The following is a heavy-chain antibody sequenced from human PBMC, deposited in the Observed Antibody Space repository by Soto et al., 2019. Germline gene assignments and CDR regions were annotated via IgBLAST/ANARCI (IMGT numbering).Heavy chain of an antibody. V-gene: IGHV1-69*06. CDR3: ARDTRDIVVVPAAITYYYYGMDV. CDR1: GGTFSSYA. CDR2: IIPIFGTA. J-gene: IGHJ6*02. Sequence: QVQLVQSGAEVKKPGSSVKVSCKASGGTFSSYAISWVRQAPGQGLEWMGGIIPIFGTANYAQKFQGRVTITADKSTSTAYMELSSLSSEDTAVYYCARDTRDIVVVPAAITYYYYGMDVWGQGTTVTVSS. D-gene: IGHD2-2*01.